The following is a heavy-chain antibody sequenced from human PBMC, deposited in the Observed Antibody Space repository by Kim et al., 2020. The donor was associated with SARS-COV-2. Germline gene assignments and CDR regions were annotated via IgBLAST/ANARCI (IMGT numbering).Heavy chain of an antibody. Sequence: GGSLRLSCAASGFPFSLYNMDWVRQAPGKGLEWVAYIGSGGGPRYYADSVKGRFTISRDDAKNSVSLQASSLRAEDTAVYYCAREDFRGLDSWGQGAL. V-gene: IGHV3-48*04. CDR2: IGSGGGPR. D-gene: IGHD3-3*01. J-gene: IGHJ4*02. CDR1: GFPFSLYN. CDR3: AREDFRGLDS.